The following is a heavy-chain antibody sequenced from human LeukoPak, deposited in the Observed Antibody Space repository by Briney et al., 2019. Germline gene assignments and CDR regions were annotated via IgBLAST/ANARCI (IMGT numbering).Heavy chain of an antibody. CDR1: GFTFSSYS. CDR3: VRGEGRGGSVAGLTLDY. J-gene: IGHJ4*02. V-gene: IGHV3-7*04. CDR2: IQQDGSEK. D-gene: IGHD6-19*01. Sequence: GGSLRLSCAASGFTFSSYSMSWVRQAPGKGLEWVANIQQDGSEKYYVDSVKGRFTISRDNAKNSLYLQMNSLRAEDTAVYYCVRGEGRGGSVAGLTLDYWGQGTLVTVSS.